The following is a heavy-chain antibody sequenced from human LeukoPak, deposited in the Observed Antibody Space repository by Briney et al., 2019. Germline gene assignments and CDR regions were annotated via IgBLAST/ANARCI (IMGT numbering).Heavy chain of an antibody. D-gene: IGHD1-26*01. Sequence: KPSETLSLTCTVSGGSISSYYWSWIRQPPGKRLEWIGYIYYSGSTNYNPSLKSRVTISVDTSQNQFSLNLNSVTAADTAVYYCVRQGGTYSLYYGLDVWGQGTTVTVSS. V-gene: IGHV4-59*01. CDR2: IYYSGST. CDR1: GGSISSYY. CDR3: VRQGGTYSLYYGLDV. J-gene: IGHJ6*02.